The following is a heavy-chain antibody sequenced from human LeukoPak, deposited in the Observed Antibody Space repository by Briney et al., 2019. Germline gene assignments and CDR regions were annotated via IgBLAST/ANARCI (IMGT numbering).Heavy chain of an antibody. CDR2: ISYDGSNK. D-gene: IGHD3-22*01. CDR1: GFTFSSYG. CDR3: AKTDSSGYYHDY. Sequence: GGSLRLACAASGFTFSSYGMHWVRQAPGKGLDWMAVISYDGSNKYYADSVKGRFTISRDNSKNTLYLQMNSLRAEDTAVYYCAKTDSSGYYHDYWGQGTLVTVSS. V-gene: IGHV3-30*18. J-gene: IGHJ4*02.